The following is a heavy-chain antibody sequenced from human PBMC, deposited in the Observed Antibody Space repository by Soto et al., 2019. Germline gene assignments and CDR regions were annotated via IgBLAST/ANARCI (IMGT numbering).Heavy chain of an antibody. J-gene: IGHJ5*02. V-gene: IGHV2-26*04. CDR2: IFSTDEK. D-gene: IGHD6-13*01. CDR1: GFSLSNAGLG. Sequence: QVTVKESGPVLVKPTETLTLTCTVSGFSLSNAGLGVSWIRQPPGKALEWLAHIFSTDEKYYSTSLKSRLTISKDTSKSQGVLIMTNMDPVDTATYYCASTYSTSWYWCDPWGQGTLVTVSS. CDR3: ASTYSTSWYWCDP.